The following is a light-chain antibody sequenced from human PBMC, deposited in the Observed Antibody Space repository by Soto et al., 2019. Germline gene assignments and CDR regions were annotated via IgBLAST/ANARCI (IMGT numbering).Light chain of an antibody. V-gene: IGLV4-60*02. Sequence: QLVLTQSSSASASLGSSVKLTCTLRSGHSSYIIAWHQQQPGKAPRYLMKLEGSGSYNKGSGVPDRFSGSSSGADRYLTISNLQFEDVADYYCETWDSNTRVFGGGTKVTVL. CDR3: ETWDSNTRV. CDR1: SGHSSYI. J-gene: IGLJ3*02. CDR2: LEGSGSY.